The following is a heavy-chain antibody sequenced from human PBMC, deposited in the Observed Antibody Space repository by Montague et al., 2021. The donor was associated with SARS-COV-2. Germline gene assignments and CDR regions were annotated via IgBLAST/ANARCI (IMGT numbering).Heavy chain of an antibody. V-gene: IGHV4-39*07. CDR2: IYHSGSA. D-gene: IGHD2-8*02. J-gene: IGHJ4*02. CDR1: GGSISSTGYY. CDR3: ARVRDSCSYWSGDY. Sequence: SDTLSLTCTVSGGSISSTGYYWSWVRQPPGKGLEWIGSIYHSGSAYYNPSLKSRVTISIDTSKNQFSLKLSSVTAADTAVYYCARVRDSCSYWSGDYWGQGTLVTVSS.